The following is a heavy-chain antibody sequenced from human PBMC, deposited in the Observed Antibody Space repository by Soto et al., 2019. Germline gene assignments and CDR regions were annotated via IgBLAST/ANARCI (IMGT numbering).Heavy chain of an antibody. CDR2: ISYDGSNK. D-gene: IGHD3-10*01. CDR3: AKSGSGSYYLQYYYYGMDV. J-gene: IGHJ6*02. CDR1: GFTFSSYG. Sequence: PGGSLRLSCAASGFTFSSYGMHWVRQAPGKGLEWVAVISYDGSNKYYADSVKGRFTISRDNSKNTLYLQMNSLRAEDTAVYYCAKSGSGSYYLQYYYYGMDVWGQGTTVTVSS. V-gene: IGHV3-30*18.